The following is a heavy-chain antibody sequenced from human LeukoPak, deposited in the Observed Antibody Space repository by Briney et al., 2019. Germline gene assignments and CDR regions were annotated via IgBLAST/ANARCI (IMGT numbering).Heavy chain of an antibody. Sequence: SETLSLTCTVSDDSMTGYYWSWIRQPPGKGLEWVAYIFHSGDTNYNPSLRSRITISIDTSKNQFSLKLRSVTAADTAVYYCARQPYRSGAYYFDYWGQGTLITVYS. J-gene: IGHJ4*02. CDR1: DDSMTGYY. V-gene: IGHV4-59*08. D-gene: IGHD2-15*01. CDR2: IFHSGDT. CDR3: ARQPYRSGAYYFDY.